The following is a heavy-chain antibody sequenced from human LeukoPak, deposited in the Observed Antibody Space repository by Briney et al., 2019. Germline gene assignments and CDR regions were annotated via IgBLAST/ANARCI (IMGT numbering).Heavy chain of an antibody. CDR2: ISSSGSTI. D-gene: IGHD3-10*01. CDR1: GFTFSDYY. CDR3: ARRYGSGSYYNDLNWFDP. J-gene: IGHJ5*02. Sequence: GGSLRLSCAASGFTFSDYYMSWIRQAPGKGLEWVSYISSSGSTIYYADSVKGRFTISRDNAKNSLYLQMNSLRAEDTAVYYCARRYGSGSYYNDLNWFDPRGQGTLVTVSS. V-gene: IGHV3-11*01.